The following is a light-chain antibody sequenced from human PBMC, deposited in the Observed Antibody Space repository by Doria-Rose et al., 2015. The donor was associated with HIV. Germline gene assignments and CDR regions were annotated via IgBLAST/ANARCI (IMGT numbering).Light chain of an antibody. Sequence: DIRMTQSPSSLSASIGDRVTITCRASQNVNNYLNWYQQKTGKAPKLLIHGASNLQSGVPSRFSGGGFGTDFTLTINSLQAEDFATYYCQQSYATLPYTFGQGTKLDIK. V-gene: IGKV1-39*01. CDR1: QNVNNY. J-gene: IGKJ2*01. CDR3: QQSYATLPYT. CDR2: GAS.